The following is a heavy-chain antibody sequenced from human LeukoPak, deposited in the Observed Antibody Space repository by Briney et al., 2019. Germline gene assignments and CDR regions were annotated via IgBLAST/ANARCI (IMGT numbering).Heavy chain of an antibody. Sequence: SETLSLTCTVSGGTISSYYWSWIRQPPGKGLEWIGYIYYSGSTNYNPSLKSRVTISVDTSKNQFSLKLSSVTAADTAVYYCASGAMVRGVTFDYWGQGTLVTVSS. CDR1: GGTISSYY. V-gene: IGHV4-59*01. J-gene: IGHJ4*02. CDR2: IYYSGST. CDR3: ASGAMVRGVTFDY. D-gene: IGHD3-10*01.